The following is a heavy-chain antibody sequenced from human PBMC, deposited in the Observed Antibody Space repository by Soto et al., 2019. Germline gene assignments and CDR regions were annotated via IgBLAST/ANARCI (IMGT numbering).Heavy chain of an antibody. CDR1: GYSFASYW. J-gene: IGHJ3*02. V-gene: IGHV5-51*01. Sequence: GESLKISCKGSGYSFASYWIGWVRQMPGKGLEWMGIIHPGDSGTRYSPSFQGQVTISADKSITTAYLQWSSLKASDTAMYYCARQYSGIYYDAFDIWGQGTMVTVS. CDR2: IHPGDSGT. D-gene: IGHD1-26*01. CDR3: ARQYSGIYYDAFDI.